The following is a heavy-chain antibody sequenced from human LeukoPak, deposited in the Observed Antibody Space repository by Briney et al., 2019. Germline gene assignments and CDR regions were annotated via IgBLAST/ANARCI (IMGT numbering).Heavy chain of an antibody. CDR2: IDPSDSYT. Sequence: GESLKISCKGSGYSFISYWISWVRQMPGKGLEWMGRIDPSDSYTNYSPSFQGHVTISADKSISTAYLQWSSLKASDTAMYYCASSSGYPEGWFDPWGQGTLVTVSS. V-gene: IGHV5-10-1*01. J-gene: IGHJ5*02. D-gene: IGHD3-22*01. CDR1: GYSFISYW. CDR3: ASSSGYPEGWFDP.